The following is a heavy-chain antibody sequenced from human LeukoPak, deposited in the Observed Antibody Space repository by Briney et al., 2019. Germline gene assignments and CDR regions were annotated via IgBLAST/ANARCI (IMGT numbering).Heavy chain of an antibody. Sequence: ASVKVSCKASGYTFTGYYMHWVRQAPGQGLEWMGWINPNSGGTNYAQKFQGRVIMTRDTSISTAYMELSRLRSDDTAVYYCATRQGYSSGWSGWAFDIWGQGTMVTVSS. CDR1: GYTFTGYY. J-gene: IGHJ3*02. D-gene: IGHD6-19*01. CDR2: INPNSGGT. V-gene: IGHV1-2*02. CDR3: ATRQGYSSGWSGWAFDI.